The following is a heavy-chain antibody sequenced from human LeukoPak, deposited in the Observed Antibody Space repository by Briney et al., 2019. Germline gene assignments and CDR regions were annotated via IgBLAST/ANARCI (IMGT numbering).Heavy chain of an antibody. D-gene: IGHD1-26*01. CDR3: IKDMGVGLLKDAFDV. CDR1: GFTLDDYA. CDR2: ISWDRGNM. V-gene: IGHV3-9*01. Sequence: PGGSLRLSCAAAGFTLDDYAMRWVRHPPGKGLEWVSSISWDRGNMAYADSVKGRFTISRDNAKNSLFLQMNSLRAEDTSLYYCIKDMGVGLLKDAFDVWGRGTMVTVSS. J-gene: IGHJ3*01.